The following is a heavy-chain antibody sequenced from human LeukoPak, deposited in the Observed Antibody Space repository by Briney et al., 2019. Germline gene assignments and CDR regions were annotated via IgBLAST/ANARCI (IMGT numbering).Heavy chain of an antibody. Sequence: GESLKISCKGSGYSFTSYWIGWVRQMRGKGLEWMGWIYPGDSDARYSPSFQGQVTISADKSITTAYLQWSSLKASDTAMYYCARLNDFWSGPIDYWGQGTLVTVSS. CDR1: GYSFTSYW. CDR3: ARLNDFWSGPIDY. V-gene: IGHV5-51*01. J-gene: IGHJ4*02. D-gene: IGHD3-3*01. CDR2: IYPGDSDA.